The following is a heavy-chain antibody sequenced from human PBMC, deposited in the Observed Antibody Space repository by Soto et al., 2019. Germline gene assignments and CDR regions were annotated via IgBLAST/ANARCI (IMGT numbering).Heavy chain of an antibody. V-gene: IGHV3-72*01. Sequence: VQVEESGGGLVLPGGSLRLSCTVSAVSEFSFSDQYMDWVRQAPGKGLEWVGRSRNRVNNLSTTYAASVQGRFTISRDESKNTVYLQMNSLKTDDTAVYYCPRVDPSAKSPDYWGQGTLVTVSS. CDR1: EFSFSDQY. CDR2: SRNRVNNLST. CDR3: PRVDPSAKSPDY. D-gene: IGHD2-15*01. J-gene: IGHJ4*02.